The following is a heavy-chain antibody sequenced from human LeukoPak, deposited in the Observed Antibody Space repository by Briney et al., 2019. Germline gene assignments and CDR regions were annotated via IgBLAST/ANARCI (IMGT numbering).Heavy chain of an antibody. Sequence: PGGSLRLSCVASGFTYANYAMNWVRQAPGKRLEWVASITGTGGRGGIYYADSVKGRFTISRDNSKNTLFLQMSSLSAEDTAVYHCAKGDRGHCTGVKCYPFDYWGQGTVVTVSS. CDR2: ITGTGGRGGI. D-gene: IGHD2-8*02. CDR3: AKGDRGHCTGVKCYPFDY. V-gene: IGHV3-23*01. J-gene: IGHJ4*02. CDR1: GFTYANYA.